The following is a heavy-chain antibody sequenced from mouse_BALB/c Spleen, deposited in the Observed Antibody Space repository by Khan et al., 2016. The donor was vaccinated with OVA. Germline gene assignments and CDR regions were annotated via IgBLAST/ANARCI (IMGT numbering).Heavy chain of an antibody. CDR1: GYTFTSYW. J-gene: IGHJ4*01. CDR2: IGPGSSNT. D-gene: IGHD1-1*01. CDR3: AREKYYGRSCYAMDY. Sequence: DLVKPGASVKLSCKASGYTFTSYWINWIKQRPGQGLEWIGRIGPGSSNTYYNEMFKGKATLTVDTSSSTAYIQLSSLSSEDSAVFFSAREKYYGRSCYAMDYWGQGTSVTVSS. V-gene: IGHV1S41*01.